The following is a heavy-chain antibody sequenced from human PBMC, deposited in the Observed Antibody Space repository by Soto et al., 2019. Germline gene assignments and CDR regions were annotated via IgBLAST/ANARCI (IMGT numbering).Heavy chain of an antibody. CDR1: SYTFASYG. V-gene: IGHV1-18*01. CDR3: ARDHIVLMVFANNTEDYYYYGMDV. J-gene: IGHJ6*02. CDR2: ISAYIGNT. D-gene: IGHD2-8*01. Sequence: QVQLVQSGAEVKKPGASVKVSCKASSYTFASYGISWVRQAPGQGLEWMGWISAYIGNTKYAQKFQDRVTMTTDTSTSTAYMELRSLRSDDTAVYYCARDHIVLMVFANNTEDYYYYGMDVWGQGTTVTVSS.